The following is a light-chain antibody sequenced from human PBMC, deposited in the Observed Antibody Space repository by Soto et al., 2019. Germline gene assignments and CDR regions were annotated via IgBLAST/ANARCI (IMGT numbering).Light chain of an antibody. J-gene: IGKJ3*01. CDR1: QDISSY. V-gene: IGKV1-9*01. CDR2: LTS. CDR3: QQLKSYPLT. Sequence: DIQLTQSPSFLSASVGDRVTITCRASQDISSYLAWYQQKAGKAPKLLMHLTSTLQSGVPSGFSGSGSGTEFTLTISSLQPDDFATYYCQQLKSYPLTFGPGTKVDIK.